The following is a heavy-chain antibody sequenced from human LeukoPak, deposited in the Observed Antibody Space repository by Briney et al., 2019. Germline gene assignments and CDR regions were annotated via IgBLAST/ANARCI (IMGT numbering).Heavy chain of an antibody. V-gene: IGHV3-53*01. D-gene: IGHD4-23*01. CDR2: IYSGGST. CDR3: ARVANYGGNSG. J-gene: IGHJ4*02. CDR1: GFTVSSNY. Sequence: GGSLRLSCAAPGFTVSSNYMSWVRQAPGKGLEWVSVIYSGGSTYYADSVKGRFTTSRDNSKNTLYLQMNSLRAEDTAVYYCARVANYGGNSGWGQGTLVTVSS.